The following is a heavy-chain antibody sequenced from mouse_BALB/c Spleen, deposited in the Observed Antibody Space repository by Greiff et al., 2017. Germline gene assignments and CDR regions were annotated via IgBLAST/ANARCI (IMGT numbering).Heavy chain of an antibody. CDR3: ARSHWDY. Sequence: EVHLVESGAELVKPGASVKLSCTASGFNIKDTYMHWVKQRPEQGLEWIGRIDPANGNTKYDPKFQGKATITADTSSNTAYLQLSSLTSEDTAVYYCARSHWDYWGQGTTLTVSS. V-gene: IGHV14-3*02. CDR1: GFNIKDTY. CDR2: IDPANGNT. D-gene: IGHD4-1*01. J-gene: IGHJ2*01.